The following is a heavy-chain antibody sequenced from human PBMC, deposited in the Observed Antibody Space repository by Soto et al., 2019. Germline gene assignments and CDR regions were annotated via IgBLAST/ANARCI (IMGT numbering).Heavy chain of an antibody. D-gene: IGHD6-19*01. CDR1: GYTFTGYY. CDR3: AGDGAGPLGDAFDI. CDR2: INPNSGGT. Sequence: ASVKVSCKASGYTFTGYYMHWVRQAPGQGLEWMGWINPNSGGTNYAQKFQGWVTMTRDTSISTAYMELSRLRSDDTAVYYWAGDGAGPLGDAFDIWGQGTMVTVSS. J-gene: IGHJ3*02. V-gene: IGHV1-2*04.